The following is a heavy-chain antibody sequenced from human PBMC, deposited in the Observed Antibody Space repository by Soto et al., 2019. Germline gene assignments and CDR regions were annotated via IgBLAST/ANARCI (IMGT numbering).Heavy chain of an antibody. CDR1: GGSISSGGYY. V-gene: IGHV4-31*03. Sequence: QVQLQESGPGLVKPSQTLSLTCTVSGGSISSGGYYWSWIRQHPRKGLEWIGYIYYSGSTYYNPSLKSRVTISVDTSKNQFSLKLSSVTAADTAVYYCARRNKRGGGSYSLDYWGQGTLVTVSS. D-gene: IGHD1-26*01. CDR3: ARRNKRGGGSYSLDY. J-gene: IGHJ4*02. CDR2: IYYSGST.